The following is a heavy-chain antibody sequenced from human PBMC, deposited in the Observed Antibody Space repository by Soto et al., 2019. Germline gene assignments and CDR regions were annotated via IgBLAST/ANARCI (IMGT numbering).Heavy chain of an antibody. CDR2: ISAYNGNT. V-gene: IGHV1-18*01. CDR3: SRDFGESSYNWFDP. CDR1: GYTFTSYG. J-gene: IGHJ5*02. Sequence: ASVKVSCKASGYTFTSYGISWVRQAPGQGLEWMGWISAYNGNTNYAQKLQGRVTMTTDTSTSTAYMELRSLRADDTAVYYCSRDFGESSYNWFDPWGQGTLVTVSS. D-gene: IGHD3-10*01.